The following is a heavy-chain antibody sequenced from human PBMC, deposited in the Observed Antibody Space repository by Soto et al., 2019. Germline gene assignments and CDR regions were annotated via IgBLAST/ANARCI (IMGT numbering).Heavy chain of an antibody. D-gene: IGHD3-3*01. J-gene: IGHJ4*02. CDR1: GGTFSSYA. CDR3: ARVDQYDFWSGYYVGVPDY. V-gene: IGHV1-69*13. Sequence: ASVKVSCKASGGTFSSYAISWVRQAPGQGLEWMGGIIPIFGTANYAQKFQGRVTITADESTSTAYMELSSLRSDDTAVYYCARVDQYDFWSGYYVGVPDYWGQGTLVTVSS. CDR2: IIPIFGTA.